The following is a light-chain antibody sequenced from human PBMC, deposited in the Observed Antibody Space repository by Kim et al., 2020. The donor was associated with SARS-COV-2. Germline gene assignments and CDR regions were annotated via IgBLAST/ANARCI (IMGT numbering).Light chain of an antibody. Sequence: EIVLTQSPGTLSLSPGERATLSCRASQSVRSSYLAWYQQKSGQAPRLLIYGASSRATGIPDRFSGSGSGTDFTLTISRLEPEDLAVYYCQQYGTSPWTFGQGTKVEIK. V-gene: IGKV3-20*01. J-gene: IGKJ1*01. CDR3: QQYGTSPWT. CDR2: GAS. CDR1: QSVRSSY.